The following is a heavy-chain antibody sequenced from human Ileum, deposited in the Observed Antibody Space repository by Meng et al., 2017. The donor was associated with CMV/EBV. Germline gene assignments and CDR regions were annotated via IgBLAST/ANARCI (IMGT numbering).Heavy chain of an antibody. Sequence: GESLKISCEASGFIFSNYEMNWVRQAPGKGLEWVSYISRGGSAIYYADSVKGRFTISRDNAKNSLHLQMNSLRAEDTALYYCAKVLKHYTDYYYYGMDVWGQGTTVTVSS. J-gene: IGHJ6*01. CDR1: GFIFSNYE. CDR2: ISRGGSAI. V-gene: IGHV3-48*03. D-gene: IGHD3-3*01. CDR3: AKVLKHYTDYYYYGMDV.